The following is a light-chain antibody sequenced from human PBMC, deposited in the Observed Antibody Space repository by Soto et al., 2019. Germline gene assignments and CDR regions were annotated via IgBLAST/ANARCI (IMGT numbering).Light chain of an antibody. J-gene: IGKJ1*01. Sequence: EIVLTQSPGTLSLSPGERATLSCRASQSVSSSYLAWYQQKPGQAPRLLIYGASSRATDIPDRFSGSGSGTDFTLTISRLEPEDFAVYYCQQYASSPQWTFGQGTKVEIK. CDR1: QSVSSSY. CDR3: QQYASSPQWT. V-gene: IGKV3-20*01. CDR2: GAS.